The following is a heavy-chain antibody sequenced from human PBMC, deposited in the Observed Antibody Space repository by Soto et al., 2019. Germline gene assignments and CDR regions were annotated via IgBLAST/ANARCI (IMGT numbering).Heavy chain of an antibody. CDR3: ARHERSLLT. Sequence: CVSLKISCRGAGDSCTSYWSGWVRQMPGKGLEWMGIIYPGDSDTRYSPSFQGQVTISADKSISTAYLQWSSLKASDTAMYYCARHERSLLTWGQGTLVTVSS. J-gene: IGHJ5*02. V-gene: IGHV5-51*01. CDR1: GDSCTSYW. CDR2: IYPGDSDT. D-gene: IGHD1-26*01.